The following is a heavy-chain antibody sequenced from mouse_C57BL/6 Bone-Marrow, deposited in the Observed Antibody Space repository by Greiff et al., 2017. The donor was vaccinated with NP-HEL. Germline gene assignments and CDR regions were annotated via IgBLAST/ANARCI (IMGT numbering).Heavy chain of an antibody. CDR1: GYAFSSSW. D-gene: IGHD1-1*01. Sequence: QVQLKESGPELVKPGASVKISCKASGYAFSSSWMNWVKQRPGQGLEWIGRIYPGDGDTNYNGKFKGKATLTADKSSSTAYMQLSSLTSEDSAVYFCAYYGSSYLWYFDVWGTGTAVTVSS. J-gene: IGHJ1*03. CDR2: IYPGDGDT. CDR3: AYYGSSYLWYFDV. V-gene: IGHV1-82*01.